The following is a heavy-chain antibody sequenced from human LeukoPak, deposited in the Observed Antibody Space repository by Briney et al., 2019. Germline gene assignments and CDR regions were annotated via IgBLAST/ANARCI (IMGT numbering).Heavy chain of an antibody. CDR1: GFTFSSYS. CDR3: ARNTYDSSGSLFDY. J-gene: IGHJ4*02. Sequence: PGGSLRLSCAASGFTFSSYSMNWVRQAPGKGLEWVSYIRSSSSAIYYADSVKGRFTISRDNAKNSLYLQMNSLRDEDTAVYYCARNTYDSSGSLFDYWGQGTLVTVSS. V-gene: IGHV3-48*02. CDR2: IRSSSSAI. D-gene: IGHD3-22*01.